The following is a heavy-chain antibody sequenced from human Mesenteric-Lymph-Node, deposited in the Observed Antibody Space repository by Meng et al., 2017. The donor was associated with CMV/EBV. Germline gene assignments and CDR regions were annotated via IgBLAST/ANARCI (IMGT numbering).Heavy chain of an antibody. D-gene: IGHD3-22*01. Sequence: QLQRQESGPGLVKPSETLSLSCIVSGDSISNSTYYWTWIRQPPGKGLEWIGGVHHSGTTYYNPSLKGRLTISVDTSANLFSLRLTTVTAADTATYYCARRGNYDSDYSEYWGQGTLVTVSS. CDR3: ARRGNYDSDYSEY. CDR2: VHHSGTT. V-gene: IGHV4-39*01. J-gene: IGHJ4*02. CDR1: GDSISNSTYY.